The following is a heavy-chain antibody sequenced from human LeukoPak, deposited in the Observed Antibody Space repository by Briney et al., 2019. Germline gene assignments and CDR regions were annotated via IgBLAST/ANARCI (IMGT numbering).Heavy chain of an antibody. CDR3: ARDLSLAAPGGFDY. CDR1: GFTFRSYS. Sequence: PGGSLRLSCAASGFTFRSYSMNWVRQAPGKGLEWVSTISSSSTYIYYADSVKGRFTISRDNSENSVYLQMDSLGGDDTAVYYCARDLSLAAPGGFDYWGQGTLVTVSS. V-gene: IGHV3-21*01. J-gene: IGHJ4*02. D-gene: IGHD6-6*01. CDR2: ISSSSTYI.